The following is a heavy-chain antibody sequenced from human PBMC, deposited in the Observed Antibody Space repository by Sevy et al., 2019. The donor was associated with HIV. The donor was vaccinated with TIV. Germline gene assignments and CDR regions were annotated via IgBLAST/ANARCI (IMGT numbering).Heavy chain of an antibody. V-gene: IGHV3-23*01. CDR1: GFTFSSYA. Sequence: GGSLRLSCAASGFTFSSYAMSWDRQAPGKGLEWVSAISGSGGSTYYADSVKGRFTISRDNSKNTLYLQMNSLRAEDTAVYYCAKDTYYYDSSGYYYIDYWGQGTTVTVSS. J-gene: IGHJ4*03. D-gene: IGHD3-22*01. CDR3: AKDTYYYDSSGYYYIDY. CDR2: ISGSGGST.